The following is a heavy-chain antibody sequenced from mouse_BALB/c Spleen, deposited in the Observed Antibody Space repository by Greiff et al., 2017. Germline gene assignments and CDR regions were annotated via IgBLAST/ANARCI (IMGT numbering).Heavy chain of an antibody. D-gene: IGHD4-1*01. V-gene: IGHV3-2*02. Sequence: EVKLQESGPGLVKPSQSLSLTCTVTGYSITSDYAWNWIRQFPGNKLEWMGYISYSGSTSYNPSLKSRISITRDTSKNQFFLQLNSVTTEDTATYYCAKLGRMDYWGQGTSVTVSS. CDR1: GYSITSDYA. CDR2: ISYSGST. J-gene: IGHJ4*01. CDR3: AKLGRMDY.